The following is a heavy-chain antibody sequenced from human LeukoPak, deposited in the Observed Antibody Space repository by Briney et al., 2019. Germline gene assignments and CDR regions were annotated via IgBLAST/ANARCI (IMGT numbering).Heavy chain of an antibody. D-gene: IGHD4/OR15-4a*01. CDR2: IKQDGSEK. J-gene: IGHJ4*02. Sequence: GGSLRLSCAASGFTFSSYWTSWVRQAPGKGLEWVANIKQDGSEKYYVDSVKGRFTISRDNAKNSLYLQMNSLRAEDTAVYYCARVSYGGKSDYWGQGTLVTVSS. CDR1: GFTFSSYW. CDR3: ARVSYGGKSDY. V-gene: IGHV3-7*01.